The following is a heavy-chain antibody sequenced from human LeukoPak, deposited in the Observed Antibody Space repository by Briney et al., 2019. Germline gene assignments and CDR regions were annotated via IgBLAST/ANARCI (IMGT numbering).Heavy chain of an antibody. CDR2: ISHDAKND. CDR1: GFTFSNYW. CDR3: AKDRPPVPLDH. Sequence: PGGSLRLSCAASGFTFSNYWMHWVRQAPGKGLEWVAVISHDAKNDYFADSVKGRFTISRDNSKNTLSLQMNSLEPGDTAVYYCAKDRPPVPLDHWGQGILVIVSS. D-gene: IGHD6-6*01. V-gene: IGHV3-30*18. J-gene: IGHJ4*02.